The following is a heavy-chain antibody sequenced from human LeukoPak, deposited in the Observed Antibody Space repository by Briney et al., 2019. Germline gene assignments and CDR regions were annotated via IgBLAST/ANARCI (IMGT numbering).Heavy chain of an antibody. CDR1: GGSFSGYY. V-gene: IGHV4-34*01. J-gene: IGHJ4*02. D-gene: IGHD2-15*01. Sequence: SETLSLTCAVYGGSFSGYYWSWIRQPPGKGLEWIGEINHSGSTNYNPSLKSRVTISVGTSKNQFSLKLSSVTAADTAVYYCARGRYYCSGGSCYSGPFDYWGQGTLVTVSS. CDR2: INHSGST. CDR3: ARGRYYCSGGSCYSGPFDY.